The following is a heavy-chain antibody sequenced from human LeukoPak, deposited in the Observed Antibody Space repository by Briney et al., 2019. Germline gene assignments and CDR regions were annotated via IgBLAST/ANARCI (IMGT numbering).Heavy chain of an antibody. CDR3: ARGEGGYDSNDP. D-gene: IGHD5-12*01. CDR2: IIPIFGTA. V-gene: IGHV1-69*01. Sequence: SVKVSCKASGGTFSCYAISWVRQATGQGLEWMGGIIPIFGTANYAQKFQGRVTITADESTSTAYMELSSLRSEDTAVYYCARGEGGYDSNDPWGQGTLVTVSS. CDR1: GGTFSCYA. J-gene: IGHJ5*02.